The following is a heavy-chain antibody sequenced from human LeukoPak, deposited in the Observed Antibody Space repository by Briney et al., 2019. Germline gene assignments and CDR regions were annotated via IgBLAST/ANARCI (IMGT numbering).Heavy chain of an antibody. V-gene: IGHV1-2*04. CDR1: GYTFTGYY. J-gene: IGHJ3*02. CDR3: AVGILTEPDAFDI. D-gene: IGHD3-9*01. CDR2: INPNSGGT. Sequence: GASVKVSCKASGYTFTGYYMHWVRQAPGQGLEWMGWINPNSGGTNYAQKFQGWVTMTRDTSISTAYMELSRLRSDDTAVYYCAVGILTEPDAFDIWGQGTMVTVSS.